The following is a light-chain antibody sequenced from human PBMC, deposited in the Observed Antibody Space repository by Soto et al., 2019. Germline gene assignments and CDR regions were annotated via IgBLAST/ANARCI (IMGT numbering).Light chain of an antibody. CDR3: SSYTSSSTYV. CDR1: SSDVGFYNY. Sequence: QSVLTQPASVSGSPGQSITISCSGTSSDVGFYNYVSWFQQYPGKAPKLMIFEVTNRPSGVSDRFSGSKSGNTASLTISGLQAEDEADYYCSSYTSSSTYVFGTGTKVTVL. V-gene: IGLV2-14*01. J-gene: IGLJ1*01. CDR2: EVT.